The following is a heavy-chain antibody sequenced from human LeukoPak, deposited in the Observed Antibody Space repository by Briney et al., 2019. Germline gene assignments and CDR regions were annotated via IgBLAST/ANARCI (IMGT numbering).Heavy chain of an antibody. V-gene: IGHV3-30*03. CDR1: GFTFSSYG. Sequence: GGSLRLSCAASGFTFSSYGMHWVRQAPGKGLEWVAVISYDGSNKYYADSVKGRFTISRDNSKNTLYLQMNSLRAEDTAVYYCARGYNPQRITMIELGYWGQGTLVTVSS. J-gene: IGHJ4*02. CDR3: ARGYNPQRITMIELGY. D-gene: IGHD3-22*01. CDR2: ISYDGSNK.